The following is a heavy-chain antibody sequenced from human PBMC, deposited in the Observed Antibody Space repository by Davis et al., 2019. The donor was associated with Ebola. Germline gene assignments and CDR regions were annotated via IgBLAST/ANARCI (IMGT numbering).Heavy chain of an antibody. V-gene: IGHV1-69*04. D-gene: IGHD1-14*01. CDR3: ARSVPDSQYFDL. CDR2: IIPILGIA. CDR1: AGTFSSYA. J-gene: IGHJ2*01. Sequence: AASVKVSCKASAGTFSSYATSWVRQAPGQGLEWMGRIIPILGIANYAQKFQGRVTITADKSTGTAYMELSSLRSWDTAVYYGARSVPDSQYFDLWGRGTLVTVSS.